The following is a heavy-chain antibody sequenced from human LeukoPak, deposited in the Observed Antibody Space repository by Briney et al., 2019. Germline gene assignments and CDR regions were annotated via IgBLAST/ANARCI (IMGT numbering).Heavy chain of an antibody. CDR2: IYYSGST. J-gene: IGHJ4*02. CDR1: GGSISSSSYY. Sequence: PSETLSLTCTVSGGSISSSSYYWGWIRQPPGKGLEWIGSIYYSGSTYYNPSLKSRVTISVDTSKNQFSLKLSSVTAADTAVYYCARSRYSSSWSDFDYWGQGTLVTVSS. CDR3: ARSRYSSSWSDFDY. D-gene: IGHD6-13*01. V-gene: IGHV4-39*07.